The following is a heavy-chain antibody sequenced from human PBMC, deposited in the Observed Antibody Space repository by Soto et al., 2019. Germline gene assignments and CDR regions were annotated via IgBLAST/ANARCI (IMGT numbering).Heavy chain of an antibody. CDR3: TRAKLCISAGCQRVPDV. D-gene: IGHD2-2*01. CDR2: IKNKGNSYTT. CDR1: GFTFSDHY. J-gene: IGHJ6*04. V-gene: IGHV3-72*01. Sequence: EVQLVESGGGLVQPGGSLRLSCAASGFTFSDHYMDWVRQAPGEGLEWVGRIKNKGNSYTTAYAASVEGRITNSRDNSNTSPFQQMNGLKTDDTAVYYCTRAKLCISAGCQRVPDVWGEGTTVTVSS.